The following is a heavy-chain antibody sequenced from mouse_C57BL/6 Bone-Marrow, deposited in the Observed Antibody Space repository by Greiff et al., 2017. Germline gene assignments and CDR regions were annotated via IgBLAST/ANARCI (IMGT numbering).Heavy chain of an antibody. CDR3: TTGIYYDYDEGDY. Sequence: VQLQQSGAELVRPGASVKLSCTASGFNIKDDYMPWVKQRPEQGLEWIGWIDPENGDTEYASKFQGKATITADTSSNTAYLQLSSLTSENTAVYYCTTGIYYDYDEGDYWGQGTTLTVSS. CDR1: GFNIKDDY. V-gene: IGHV14-4*01. CDR2: IDPENGDT. J-gene: IGHJ2*01. D-gene: IGHD2-4*01.